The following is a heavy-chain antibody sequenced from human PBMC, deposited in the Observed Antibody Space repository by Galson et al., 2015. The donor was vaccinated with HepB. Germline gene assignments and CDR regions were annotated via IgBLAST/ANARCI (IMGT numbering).Heavy chain of an antibody. Sequence: SLRLSCAASGFNFSGSAVHWVRQASGKGLEWVGRIRSKANSYATVYAASVKDRFTISRDDSKHTAYLQMNSLKAEDTAVYYCTRPTIIRGMDVWGQGTMVTVSS. V-gene: IGHV3-73*01. CDR1: GFNFSGSA. CDR3: TRPTIIRGMDV. CDR2: IRSKANSYAT. D-gene: IGHD3-10*01. J-gene: IGHJ6*02.